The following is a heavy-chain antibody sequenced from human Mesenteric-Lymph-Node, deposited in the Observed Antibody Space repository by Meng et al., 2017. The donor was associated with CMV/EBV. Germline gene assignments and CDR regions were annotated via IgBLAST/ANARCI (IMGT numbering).Heavy chain of an antibody. D-gene: IGHD3-3*01. CDR2: IKYDGSDI. Sequence: GGSLRLSCAASGFGFSDHWMSWVRQAPGKALELVANIKYDGSDIYYVDSVRGRFTVSRDNAKNSLHLQMNSLRPDDTAVYYCAKNRVIFGVSRQYYGMDVWGQGTTVTVSS. CDR1: GFGFSDHW. J-gene: IGHJ6*01. CDR3: AKNRVIFGVSRQYYGMDV. V-gene: IGHV3-7*01.